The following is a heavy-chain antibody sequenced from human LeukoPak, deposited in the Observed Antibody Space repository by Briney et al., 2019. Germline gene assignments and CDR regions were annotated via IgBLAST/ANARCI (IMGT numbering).Heavy chain of an antibody. CDR2: ISGGGGST. CDR3: AKGGKWDVTPFDY. CDR1: GFTFSSSS. V-gene: IGHV3-23*01. Sequence: GGSLRLSCAASGFTFSSSSMNWVRQAPWKGLEWVSTISGGGGSTYYADSVKGRFTISRDNSKNTLYLQVNSLRAEDTAVYYCAKGGKWDVTPFDYWGQGTLVTVSS. J-gene: IGHJ4*02. D-gene: IGHD1-26*01.